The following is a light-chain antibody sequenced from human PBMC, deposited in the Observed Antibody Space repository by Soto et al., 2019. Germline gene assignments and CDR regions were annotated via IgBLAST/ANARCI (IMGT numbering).Light chain of an antibody. J-gene: IGKJ1*01. CDR1: QSVDIN. V-gene: IGKV3D-15*01. CDR3: QRYDSLRT. CDR2: GAS. Sequence: EIVLTQSPATLSVSPGERVTLSCRASQSVDINLAWYQQKPGQAPRLVIYGASNRATGIPDRFSGSGSGTDFTLTITRLEAEDFAMYYCQRYDSLRTFGQGTKVDIK.